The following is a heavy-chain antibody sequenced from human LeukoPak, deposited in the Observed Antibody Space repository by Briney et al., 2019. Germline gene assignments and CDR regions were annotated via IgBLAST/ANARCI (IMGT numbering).Heavy chain of an antibody. Sequence: GGSLRLSCAASGFTFTDCTMTWVRQAPGKGLEWVSFISSSSNTIYYADSVKGRFTISRDNAKRSLYLQMNSLRADDTGVYFCARDDPAKNWKSVGAFETWGHGTMVVVSS. CDR2: ISSSSNTI. D-gene: IGHD1-1*01. V-gene: IGHV3-48*01. CDR3: ARDDPAKNWKSVGAFET. J-gene: IGHJ3*02. CDR1: GFTFTDCT.